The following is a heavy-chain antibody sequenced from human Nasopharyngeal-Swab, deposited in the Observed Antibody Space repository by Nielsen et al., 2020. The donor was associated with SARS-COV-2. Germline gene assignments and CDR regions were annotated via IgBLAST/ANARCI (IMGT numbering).Heavy chain of an antibody. CDR3: ARGFRRGSYYDNIGADS. J-gene: IGHJ4*02. CDR1: GFSFSTYT. V-gene: IGHV3-21*01. D-gene: IGHD3-22*01. Sequence: GESLKISCAASGFSFSTYTMNWVRQAPGKGLEWLSSISSDSGAKYHADSVKGRFTISRDNAKTSLYLQMNTLRVADPAVYYCARGFRRGSYYDNIGADSWGQGTLVTVSS. CDR2: ISSDSGAK.